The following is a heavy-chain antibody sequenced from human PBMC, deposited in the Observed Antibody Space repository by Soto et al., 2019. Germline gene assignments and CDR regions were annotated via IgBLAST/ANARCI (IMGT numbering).Heavy chain of an antibody. CDR1: GFTFSSYG. Sequence: PGGSLRLSCAASGFTFSSYGMHWVRQAPGKGLEWVAVISYDGSNKYYADSVKGRFTISRDNSKNTLYLQMNSLRAEDTAVYYCAKDGRLLIGYSDYWGQGTPVTVSS. D-gene: IGHD2-15*01. J-gene: IGHJ4*02. CDR3: AKDGRLLIGYSDY. V-gene: IGHV3-30*18. CDR2: ISYDGSNK.